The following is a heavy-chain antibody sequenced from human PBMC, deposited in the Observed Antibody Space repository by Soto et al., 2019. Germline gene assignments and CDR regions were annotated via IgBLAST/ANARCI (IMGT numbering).Heavy chain of an antibody. CDR1: GFTFDDYA. V-gene: IGHV3-9*01. D-gene: IGHD2-21*02. J-gene: IGHJ6*02. CDR2: ISWNSDSI. CDR3: AKVPGQMTSSYNYYAMDV. Sequence: GGSLRLSCAASGFTFDDYAMHWVRQAPGKGLEWVSGISWNSDSIGYADSVKGRFTISRDNAKNSLYLQMDSLRAEDTALYYCAKVPGQMTSSYNYYAMDVWGQGTTVTVS.